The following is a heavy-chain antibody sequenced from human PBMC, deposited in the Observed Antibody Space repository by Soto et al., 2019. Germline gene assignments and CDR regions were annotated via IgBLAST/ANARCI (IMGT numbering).Heavy chain of an antibody. Sequence: SETLSLTCTISGGSISAYYWSWIRQPPGQALEWIGYIYDSGSPYYNPSLRSRVIISADTSKNQISLKLTSATAADTAVYYCARGVGSSPPRYWGRGTLVTVSS. CDR3: ARGVGSSPPRY. CDR1: GGSISAYY. V-gene: IGHV4-59*01. J-gene: IGHJ4*02. D-gene: IGHD1-26*01. CDR2: IYDSGSP.